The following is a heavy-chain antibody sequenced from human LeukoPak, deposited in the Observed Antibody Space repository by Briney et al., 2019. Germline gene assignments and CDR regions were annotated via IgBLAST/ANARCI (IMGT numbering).Heavy chain of an antibody. V-gene: IGHV3-48*01. CDR1: GFTFSNYN. D-gene: IGHD5-18*01. J-gene: IGHJ4*02. CDR3: ARRYSYAPGGYFDY. Sequence: GGSLRLSCAASGFTFSNYNMNWVRQAPGKRLEWVSYISSGSDTIYYADSVKGRFTISRDNAKNSLYLQMSSLRAEDTAVYYCARRYSYAPGGYFDYWGQGTLVTVSS. CDR2: ISSGSDTI.